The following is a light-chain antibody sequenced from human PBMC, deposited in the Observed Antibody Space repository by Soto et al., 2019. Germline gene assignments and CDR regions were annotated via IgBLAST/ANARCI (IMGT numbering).Light chain of an antibody. J-gene: IGKJ5*01. V-gene: IGKV3-20*01. CDR1: QSVAGSY. CDR2: GAS. CDR3: QQYGSSPIT. Sequence: EIVLTQSPGTLSLSPGERATLSCRASQSVAGSYLAWYQQKPGQAPRLLIYGASSRATGIPDRFSGSGSGTDFTLTISRLEPEDFAVYSCQQYGSSPITFGQGTRLEIK.